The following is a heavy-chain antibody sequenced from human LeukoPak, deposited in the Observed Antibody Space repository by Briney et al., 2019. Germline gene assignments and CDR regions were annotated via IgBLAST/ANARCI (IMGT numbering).Heavy chain of an antibody. CDR2: IYYSGST. CDR1: GGSISSYY. CDR3: ARERPKYYDSSGYSSKNYYYYMDV. J-gene: IGHJ6*03. D-gene: IGHD3-22*01. Sequence: SETLSLTCTVSGGSISSYYWSWIRQPPGKALEGFGYIYYSGSTNYNPSLKSRVTISVDTSKNQFSLKLSSVTAADTAVYYCARERPKYYDSSGYSSKNYYYYMDVWGKGTTVTVSS. V-gene: IGHV4-59*01.